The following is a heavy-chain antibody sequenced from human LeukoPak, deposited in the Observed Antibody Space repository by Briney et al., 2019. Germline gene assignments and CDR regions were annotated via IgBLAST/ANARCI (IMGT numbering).Heavy chain of an antibody. D-gene: IGHD3-10*01. J-gene: IGHJ4*02. CDR2: ISSSSSYT. CDR3: ARFYYGSGNPTY. CDR1: GFTFSDYY. V-gene: IGHV3-11*06. Sequence: GESLRLSCAASGFTFSDYYMSWIRQAPGKGLEWVSYISSSSSYTNYADSVKGRFTISRDNAKNSLYLQMNSLRAEDTAVYYCARFYYGSGNPTYWGQGTLVTVSS.